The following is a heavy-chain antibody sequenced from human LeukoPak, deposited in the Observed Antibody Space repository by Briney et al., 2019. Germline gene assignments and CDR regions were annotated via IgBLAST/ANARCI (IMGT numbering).Heavy chain of an antibody. CDR3: ARGQRGYSGYDSSYWFDP. V-gene: IGHV1-8*02. Sequence: ASVKVSCKASGYTFTGYYMHWVRQAPGQGLEWMGWMNPNSGNTGYAQNFQGRVTMTRNTSINTAYMELTSLRSEDTAVYYCARGQRGYSGYDSSYWFDPWGQGILVTVSS. J-gene: IGHJ5*02. CDR2: MNPNSGNT. D-gene: IGHD5-12*01. CDR1: GYTFTGYY.